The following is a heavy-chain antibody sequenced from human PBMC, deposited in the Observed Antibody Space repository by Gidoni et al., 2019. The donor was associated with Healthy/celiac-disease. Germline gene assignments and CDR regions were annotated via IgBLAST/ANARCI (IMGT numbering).Heavy chain of an antibody. D-gene: IGHD6-19*01. Sequence: QVQLQPWGAGLLTPSETLSLTCAVSGGSFSGYYLSWIRQPPGKGLEWIGEINHSGSTNYNPSLKSRVTISVDTSKNQFSLKLSSVTAADTAVYYCAREARGVAGVDYWGQGTLVTVSS. J-gene: IGHJ4*02. CDR1: GGSFSGYY. V-gene: IGHV4-34*01. CDR3: AREARGVAGVDY. CDR2: INHSGST.